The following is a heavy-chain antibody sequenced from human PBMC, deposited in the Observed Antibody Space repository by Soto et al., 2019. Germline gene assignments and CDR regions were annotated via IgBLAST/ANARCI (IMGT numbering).Heavy chain of an antibody. V-gene: IGHV3-53*01. D-gene: IGHD5-12*01. CDR3: ERDAGATIVYFAMDV. CDR1: GFTVSSNY. CDR2: IHSGGST. Sequence: PGGSLRLSCAASGFTVSSNYMSWVRQAPGEGLEWVSVIHSGGSTYYADSVKGRFTISRDTSKNTLYLQMDDLRAEDTAVYYCERDAGATIVYFAMDVWGQGTTVTVAS. J-gene: IGHJ6*02.